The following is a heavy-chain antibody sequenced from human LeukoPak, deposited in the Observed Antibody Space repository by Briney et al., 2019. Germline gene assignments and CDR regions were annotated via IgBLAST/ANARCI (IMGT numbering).Heavy chain of an antibody. V-gene: IGHV4-39*01. Sequence: SETLSLTCTVSGGSISSSSYYWGWIRQPPGKGLEWIGSIYYSGSTYYNPSLKSRVTISVDTSKNQFSLKLSSVTAADTAVYYCARLRIKAAAGPVWGQGTLVTVSS. CDR1: GGSISSSSYY. CDR3: ARLRIKAAAGPV. J-gene: IGHJ4*02. D-gene: IGHD6-13*01. CDR2: IYYSGST.